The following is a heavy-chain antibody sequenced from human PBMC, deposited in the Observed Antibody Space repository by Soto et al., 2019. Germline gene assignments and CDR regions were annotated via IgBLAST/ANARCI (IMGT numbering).Heavy chain of an antibody. Sequence: PSETLSLTCTVSGGAISTYYWTWIRQTAGKGLEWIGRIYSSGSTKYNPALQSRVTMSLDTSNNQFSLRLTSVTAADTAVYYCAKKGYYVSGKINLFDSWGQGTLVTVSS. CDR3: AKKGYYVSGKINLFDS. D-gene: IGHD3-10*01. CDR2: IYSSGST. V-gene: IGHV4-4*07. CDR1: GGAISTYY. J-gene: IGHJ5*01.